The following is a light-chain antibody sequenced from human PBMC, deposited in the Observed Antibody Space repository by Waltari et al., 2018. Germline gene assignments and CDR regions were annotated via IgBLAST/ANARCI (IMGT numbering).Light chain of an antibody. J-gene: IGKJ1*01. CDR2: ASS. Sequence: DIQMTQSPSSLSASIGDRVSLTCRASQNISDYLNWYQQIPGKAPNLLIYASSTLQSGVPSRFTGSGSATDFTLTITDLQPEDFATYYCQQSYTTPWTFAQGTKVEIK. CDR1: QNISDY. CDR3: QQSYTTPWT. V-gene: IGKV1-39*01.